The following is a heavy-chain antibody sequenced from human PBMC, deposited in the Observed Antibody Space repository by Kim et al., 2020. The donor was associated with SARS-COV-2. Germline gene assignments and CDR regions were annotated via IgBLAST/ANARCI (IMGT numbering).Heavy chain of an antibody. J-gene: IGHJ6*02. CDR2: IIPIFGAP. CDR3: ATGPPLDRDYFYYTMDV. D-gene: IGHD1-1*01. Sequence: SVKVSCKASGGTFSTYAITWVRQVPGQGLEWMGRIIPIFGAPTYAQKFQGRVTIDADESTDTAYMELSSLRSEDTAVYYCATGPPLDRDYFYYTMDVWGQGTTVTVSS. CDR1: GGTFSTYA. V-gene: IGHV1-69*13.